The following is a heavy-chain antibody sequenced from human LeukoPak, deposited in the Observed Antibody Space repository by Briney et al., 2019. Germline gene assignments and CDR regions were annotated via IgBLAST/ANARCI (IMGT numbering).Heavy chain of an antibody. V-gene: IGHV3-7*01. CDR3: ARDLLTRRYYYYYYGMDV. D-gene: IGHD2-2*01. CDR1: GFTFSSYW. J-gene: IGHJ6*02. Sequence: GGSLRLSCAASGFTFSSYWMSWVRQAPGKGLEWVANIKQDGSEKYYVDSVKGRFTISRDNAKNSLYLQMNSLRAEDTAVYHCARDLLTRRYYYYYYGMDVWGQGTTVTVSS. CDR2: IKQDGSEK.